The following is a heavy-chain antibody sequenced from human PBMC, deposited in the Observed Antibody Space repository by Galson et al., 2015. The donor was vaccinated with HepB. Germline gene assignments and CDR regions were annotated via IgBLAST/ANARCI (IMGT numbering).Heavy chain of an antibody. CDR1: GHTLTELS. Sequence: SVKVSCKVSGHTLTELSMHWVRQSPGKGLEWMGGFDAEDGAEDAEAIYAQKLQGRVTMTKDTSTDTAYMELTSLRSEDTAVYYCATGSGYDVEYWGQGTLVTVSS. V-gene: IGHV1-24*01. CDR3: ATGSGYDVEY. CDR2: FDAEDGAEDAEA. J-gene: IGHJ4*02. D-gene: IGHD5-12*01.